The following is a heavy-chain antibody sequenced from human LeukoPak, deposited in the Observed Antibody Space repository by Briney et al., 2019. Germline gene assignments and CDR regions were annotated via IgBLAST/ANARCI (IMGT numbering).Heavy chain of an antibody. CDR1: GFTFDDYA. CDR2: ISWNSGSI. D-gene: IGHD3-9*01. Sequence: GRSLRLSCAASGFTFDDYAMHWVRQAPGKGLEWVSGISWNSGSIGYADSVKGRFTISRDNAKNSLYLQMNSLRAEDTAVYYCARGVVRYFDYWGQGALVTVSS. CDR3: ARGVVRYFDY. J-gene: IGHJ4*02. V-gene: IGHV3-9*01.